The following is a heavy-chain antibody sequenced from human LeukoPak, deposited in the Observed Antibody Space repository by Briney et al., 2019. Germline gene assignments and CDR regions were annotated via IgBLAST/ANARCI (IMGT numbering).Heavy chain of an antibody. CDR1: GFTFSSYS. Sequence: PGGSLRLSCAASGFTFSSYSMNWLRQAPGKGLEWVSSISSSSSYIYYADSVKGRFTISRDNAKNSLYLQMNSLRAEDTAVYYCAREGQSMVATADYWGQGTLVTVSS. V-gene: IGHV3-21*01. CDR2: ISSSSSYI. CDR3: AREGQSMVATADY. J-gene: IGHJ4*02. D-gene: IGHD5-12*01.